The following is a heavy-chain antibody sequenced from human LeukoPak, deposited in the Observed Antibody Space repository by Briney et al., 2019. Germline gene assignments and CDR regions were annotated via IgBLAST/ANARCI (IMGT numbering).Heavy chain of an antibody. CDR3: ARTTEGGYTYDYFYYYYMDV. D-gene: IGHD5-18*01. Sequence: PSETLSLTCAVSGASISGSGYYWGWIREPPWKGLEWFGNIYSGGSTYYNASLASRVTISVDTSKNQFSLKLTSVTAAHTAVYYCARTTEGGYTYDYFYYYYMDVWGKGTTVTISS. CDR2: IYSGGST. CDR1: GASISGSGYY. V-gene: IGHV4-39*07. J-gene: IGHJ6*03.